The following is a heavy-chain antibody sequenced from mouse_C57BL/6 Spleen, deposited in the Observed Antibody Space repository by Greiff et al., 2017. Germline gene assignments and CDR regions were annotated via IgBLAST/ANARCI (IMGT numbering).Heavy chain of an antibody. CDR3: ARSGRAYYFDY. CDR2: LYPGDGDT. V-gene: IGHV1-80*01. D-gene: IGHD4-1*01. Sequence: QVQLQQSGAELVKPGASVKISCKASGYAFSSYWMNWVKQRPGKGLEWIGQLYPGDGDTNYNGKFKGKATLTADNASSTAYMQLSSLTSEDSAVYFCARSGRAYYFDYWGQGTTLTVSS. CDR1: GYAFSSYW. J-gene: IGHJ2*01.